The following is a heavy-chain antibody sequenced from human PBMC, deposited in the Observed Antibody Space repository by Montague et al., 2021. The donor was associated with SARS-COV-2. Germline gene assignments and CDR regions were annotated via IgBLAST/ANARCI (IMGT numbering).Heavy chain of an antibody. CDR2: TYYRSKWYN. CDR1: GDSVSRNSAA. V-gene: IGHV6-1*01. CDR3: ARTSASSDY. D-gene: IGHD1-26*01. Sequence: CAISGDSVSRNSAAWNWTRQSPSRGLEWLGRTYYRSKWYNDYAVYVKSRITINPDTSKNQISLQLNSVTPEDTAAYYCARTSASSDYWGQGTLVTVSS. J-gene: IGHJ4*02.